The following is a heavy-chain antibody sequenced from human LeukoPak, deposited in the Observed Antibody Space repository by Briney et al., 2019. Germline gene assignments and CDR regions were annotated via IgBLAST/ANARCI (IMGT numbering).Heavy chain of an antibody. V-gene: IGHV1-18*01. D-gene: IGHD1-14*01. CDR3: ARDPYHRLGPPLDL. J-gene: IGHJ5*02. CDR1: GYTFTNSD. Sequence: ASVTVSCKASGYTFTNSDITWVRQAPGQGLEWMGRISTSNSDTNYAAKLQGRVTMTTDTSTSTVYMELGSLTFDDTAVYFCARDPYHRLGPPLDLWGQGTLVTVSS. CDR2: ISTSNSDT.